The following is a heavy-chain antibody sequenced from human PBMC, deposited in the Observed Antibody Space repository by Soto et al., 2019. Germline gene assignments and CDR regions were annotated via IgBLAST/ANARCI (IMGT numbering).Heavy chain of an antibody. Sequence: GESLKISCKGSGYSFTSYWIGWVRQMSGKGLEWMGIIYPGDSDTRYSPSFQGQVTISADKSISTAYLQWSSLKASDTAMYYCARMYYYDSSGYPLLDYWGQGTLVTVS. J-gene: IGHJ4*02. CDR1: GYSFTSYW. CDR3: ARMYYYDSSGYPLLDY. V-gene: IGHV5-51*01. CDR2: IYPGDSDT. D-gene: IGHD3-22*01.